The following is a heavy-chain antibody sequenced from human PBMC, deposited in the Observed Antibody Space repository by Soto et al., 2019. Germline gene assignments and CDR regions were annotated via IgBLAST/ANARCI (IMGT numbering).Heavy chain of an antibody. D-gene: IGHD2-15*01. CDR1: GFTFSSYA. CDR2: ISYDGNNK. CDR3: ARAGCDGGTCYTLVGLRYGMDV. J-gene: IGHJ6*02. Sequence: QVQLVESGGGVVQPGRSLRLSCAASGFTFSSYAMYWVRQAPGKGLAWVAVISYDGNNKHYADSVKGRFTIARDNSKNTLYLQMNSLRAEYTAVYYCARAGCDGGTCYTLVGLRYGMDVWGQGTTVTVSS. V-gene: IGHV3-30-3*01.